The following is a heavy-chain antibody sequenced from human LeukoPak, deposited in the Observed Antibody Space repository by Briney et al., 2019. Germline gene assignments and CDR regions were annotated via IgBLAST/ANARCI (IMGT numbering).Heavy chain of an antibody. D-gene: IGHD2-2*01. J-gene: IGHJ4*02. CDR1: GFSLSTSWMC. Sequence: SGPTLVNPTQTLTLTCSFSGFSLSTSWMCVSWIRQPPGKALEWLARIDWDDDKYYSTSLKTRLTISKGTSKNQMVLTMTNMDPVDTATYYCARIYRYCSTTSCYVPDYWGQGTLVTVSS. V-gene: IGHV2-70*11. CDR3: ARIYRYCSTTSCYVPDY. CDR2: IDWDDDK.